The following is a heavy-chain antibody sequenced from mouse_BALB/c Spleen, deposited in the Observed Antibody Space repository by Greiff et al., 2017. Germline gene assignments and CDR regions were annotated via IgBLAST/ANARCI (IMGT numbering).Heavy chain of an antibody. Sequence: EVQGVESGGGLVQPGGSRKLSCAASGFTFSSFGMHWVRQAPEKGLEWVAYISSGSSTIYYADTVKGRFTISRDNPKNTLFLQMTSLRSEDTAMYYCARGRGNYSYAMDYWGQGTSVTVSS. CDR3: ARGRGNYSYAMDY. CDR1: GFTFSSFG. D-gene: IGHD2-1*01. J-gene: IGHJ4*01. V-gene: IGHV5-17*02. CDR2: ISSGSSTI.